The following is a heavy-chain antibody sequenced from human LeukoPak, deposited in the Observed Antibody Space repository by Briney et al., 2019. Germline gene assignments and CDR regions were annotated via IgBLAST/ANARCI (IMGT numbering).Heavy chain of an antibody. V-gene: IGHV1-2*02. D-gene: IGHD5-24*01. CDR2: INPNSGGT. CDR3: AREREMATIGDAFDI. Sequence: ASVKVSCKASGYTFTGYDMHWVRQAPGQGLEWMGRINPNSGGTNYAQKFQGRVTMTRDTSISRAYMEVSRLRSDDTAVYYCAREREMATIGDAFDIWGQGTMVTVSS. J-gene: IGHJ3*02. CDR1: GYTFTGYD.